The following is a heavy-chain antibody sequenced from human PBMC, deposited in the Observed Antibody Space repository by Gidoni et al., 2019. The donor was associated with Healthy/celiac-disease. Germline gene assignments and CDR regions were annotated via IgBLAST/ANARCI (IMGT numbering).Heavy chain of an antibody. CDR2: SSSSGSTI. CDR3: ARDRYCGGDCYSLDSRDY. J-gene: IGHJ4*02. CDR1: GFAFSPHY. V-gene: IGHV3-11*01. D-gene: IGHD2-21*02. Sequence: QVQLVESGRVLVKPGGSLRLSCAASGFAFSPHYMIWIRQAPGKGLEWVSYSSSSGSTIYYADSVKGRFTIARDNAKNSLYLQMNSLRAEDTAVYYCARDRYCGGDCYSLDSRDYWGQGTLVTVSS.